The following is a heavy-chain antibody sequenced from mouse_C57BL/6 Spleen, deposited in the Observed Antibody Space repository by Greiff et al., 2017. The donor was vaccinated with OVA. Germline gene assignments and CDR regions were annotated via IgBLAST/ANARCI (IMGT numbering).Heavy chain of an antibody. J-gene: IGHJ4*01. CDR1: GYTFTSYW. CDR3: ASIYSNYSMDY. Sequence: VQLQQPGAELVKPGASVKLSCKASGYTFTSYWMQWVKQRPGQGLEWIGEIDPSDSYTNYNQKFKGKATLTLDTSSSTAYMQLSSLTSEDSAVYYCASIYSNYSMDYWGQGTSVTVSS. CDR2: IDPSDSYT. D-gene: IGHD2-5*01. V-gene: IGHV1-50*01.